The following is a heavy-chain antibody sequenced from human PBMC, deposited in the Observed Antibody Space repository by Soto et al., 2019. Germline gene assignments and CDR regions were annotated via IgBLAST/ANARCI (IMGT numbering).Heavy chain of an antibody. V-gene: IGHV3-23*01. CDR3: AKVDPGHVLRYFDWLQFWHPIDY. Sequence: PGGSLRLSCAASGFTFSSYAMSWVRQAPGKGLEWVSAISGSGGSTYYADSVKGRFTISRDNSKNTLYLQMNSLRAEDTAVYYCAKVDPGHVLRYFDWLQFWHPIDYWGQGTLVTVSS. J-gene: IGHJ4*02. CDR1: GFTFSSYA. CDR2: ISGSGGST. D-gene: IGHD3-9*01.